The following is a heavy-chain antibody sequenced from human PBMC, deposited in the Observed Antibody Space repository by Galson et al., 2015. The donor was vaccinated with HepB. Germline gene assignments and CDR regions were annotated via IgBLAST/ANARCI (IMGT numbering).Heavy chain of an antibody. D-gene: IGHD3-10*01. Sequence: SVKVSCKASGYTFTSYAMHWVRQAPGQRLEWMGWINAGNGNTKYSQKFQGRVTITRDTSASTAYMELSSLRSEDTAVYYCAREEKGELEDGAELLWFGSDYYYYGMDVWGQGTTVTVSS. J-gene: IGHJ6*02. CDR1: GYTFTSYA. CDR3: AREEKGELEDGAELLWFGSDYYYYGMDV. CDR2: INAGNGNT. V-gene: IGHV1-3*01.